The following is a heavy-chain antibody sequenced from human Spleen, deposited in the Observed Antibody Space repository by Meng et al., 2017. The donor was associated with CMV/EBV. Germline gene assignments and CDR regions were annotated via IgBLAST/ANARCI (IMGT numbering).Heavy chain of an antibody. V-gene: IGHV3-9*01. CDR3: ARGAVDDSSGYYHPLGY. CDR1: GFTFDDYA. Sequence: SLKISCAASGFTFDDYAMHWVRQAPGKGLEWVSGISWNSGSIGYADSVKGRFTISRDNAKNSLYLQMNSLRAEDTAVYYCARGAVDDSSGYYHPLGYWGQGTLVTVSS. J-gene: IGHJ4*02. CDR2: ISWNSGSI. D-gene: IGHD3-22*01.